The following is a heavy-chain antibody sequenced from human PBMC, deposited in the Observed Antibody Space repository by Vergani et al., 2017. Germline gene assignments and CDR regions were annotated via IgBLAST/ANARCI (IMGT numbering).Heavy chain of an antibody. CDR1: GGSISSGGYY. Sequence: QVQLQESGPGLVKPSQTLSLTCTVSGGSISSGGYYWSWLRQHPGKGLEWIGYIYYSGSTYYNPSLKSRVTISVDTSRNQFSLKLSSVTAADTAVYYCARRYYYDSSGYPPRAFDIWGQGTMVTVSS. V-gene: IGHV4-31*03. CDR2: IYYSGST. CDR3: ARRYYYDSSGYPPRAFDI. D-gene: IGHD3-22*01. J-gene: IGHJ3*02.